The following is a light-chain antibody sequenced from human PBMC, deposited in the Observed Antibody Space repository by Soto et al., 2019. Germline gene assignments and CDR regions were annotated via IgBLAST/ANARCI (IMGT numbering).Light chain of an antibody. V-gene: IGLV1-36*01. CDR3: AAWDDSLNFVV. CDR2: YDD. Sequence: QSVLTQPPSVSEAPRQRVTISCSGSSSNIGNNAVNWYQQLPGKAPKLLIYYDDLLPSGVSDRFSGSKSGTSASLAISGLQSEDEADYYCAAWDDSLNFVVFGGGTKLTVL. J-gene: IGLJ2*01. CDR1: SSNIGNNA.